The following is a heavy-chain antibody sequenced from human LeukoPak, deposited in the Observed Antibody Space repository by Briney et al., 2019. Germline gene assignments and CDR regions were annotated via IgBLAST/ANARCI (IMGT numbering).Heavy chain of an antibody. CDR2: ISDDGSRQ. CDR3: AKDLSSGWYVYAFDI. V-gene: IGHV3-30-3*01. J-gene: IGHJ3*02. Sequence: PGRSLRLSCAATGFTFSNYAIHWGRQAPGKGLEWVAFISDDGSRQHYADSVKGRFTISRDNSKNTLYLQMNSLRAEDSAVYYCAKDLSSGWYVYAFDIWGQGTMVTVSS. CDR1: GFTFSNYA. D-gene: IGHD6-19*01.